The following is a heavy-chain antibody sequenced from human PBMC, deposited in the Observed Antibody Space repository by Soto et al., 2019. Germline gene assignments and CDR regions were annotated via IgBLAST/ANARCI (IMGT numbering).Heavy chain of an antibody. V-gene: IGHV4-59*01. Sequence: SETLSLTCTVSGDSISSYYWSWIRQPPGKGLEWIGYIYYSGSTNYNPSLKSRVTISVDTSKNQFSLKLSSVTAADTAVYYCARSTTGSESYPWFDPWGQGTLVTVSS. CDR3: ARSTTGSESYPWFDP. CDR1: GDSISSYY. J-gene: IGHJ5*02. D-gene: IGHD3-10*01. CDR2: IYYSGST.